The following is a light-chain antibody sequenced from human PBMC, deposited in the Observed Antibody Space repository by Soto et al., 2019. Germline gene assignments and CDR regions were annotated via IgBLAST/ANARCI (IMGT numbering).Light chain of an antibody. CDR2: AAS. J-gene: IGKJ3*01. Sequence: DIQMTQSPSSLSASAGDRVTITCRSSQGIRNNLAWYQQKPGEVPKLLIYAASTLQSGVPSRFSGSGSGTYFTLTSSSLQPEAVATDYCQKYFSVPFTFGPGTKVVIK. CDR1: QGIRNN. CDR3: QKYFSVPFT. V-gene: IGKV1-27*01.